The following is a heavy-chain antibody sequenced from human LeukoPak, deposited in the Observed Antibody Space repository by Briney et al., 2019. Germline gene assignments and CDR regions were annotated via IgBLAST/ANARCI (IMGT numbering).Heavy chain of an antibody. CDR3: AKSRDLAVHYYFDY. D-gene: IGHD2-15*01. V-gene: IGHV3-23*01. CDR1: GFTFSSYA. J-gene: IGHJ4*02. CDR2: ISGSGGST. Sequence: GSLRLSCAASGFTFSSYAISWVRQAPGKGLEWVSAISGSGGSTYYADSVKGRFTISRDNSKNTLYLQMNSLRAEDTAVYYCAKSRDLAVHYYFDYWGQGTLVTVSS.